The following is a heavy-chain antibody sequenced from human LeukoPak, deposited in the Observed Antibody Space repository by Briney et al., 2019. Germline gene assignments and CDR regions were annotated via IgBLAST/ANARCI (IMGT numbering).Heavy chain of an antibody. V-gene: IGHV4-59*01. D-gene: IGHD3-10*01. Sequence: SETLSLTCTVSGGSIGSFHWSWIRQPPGKGLVWIGYIYNSVIANSNPSLKSRVTMSVDTSKNQFSLKLGSLTAADTAIYYRARVSGGSGSGPVDYWGQGTLVTVSS. CDR3: ARVSGGSGSGPVDY. CDR2: IYNSVIA. CDR1: GGSIGSFH. J-gene: IGHJ4*02.